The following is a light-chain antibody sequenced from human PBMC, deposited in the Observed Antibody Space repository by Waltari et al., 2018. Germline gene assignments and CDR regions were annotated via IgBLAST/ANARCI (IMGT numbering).Light chain of an antibody. CDR3: CSHAGSETYVV. CDR2: EVT. CDR1: GSDIGGSNL. V-gene: IGLV2-23*02. J-gene: IGLJ2*01. Sequence: QSALTQPASVSGSPGQLITISCTGSGSDIGGSNLVSWYQQHPGKAPKLMIYEVTKRRSGVSNRFSGSKSGNTAALTISGLQAEDEGDYFCCSHAGSETYVVFGGGTKLTVL.